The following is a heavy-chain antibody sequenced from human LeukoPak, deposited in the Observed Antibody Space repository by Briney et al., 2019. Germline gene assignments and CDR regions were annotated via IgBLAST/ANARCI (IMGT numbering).Heavy chain of an antibody. CDR2: TYYRSKWYN. J-gene: IGHJ5*02. V-gene: IGHV6-1*01. D-gene: IGHD1-14*01. CDR3: ASGIEGFDP. Sequence: SQTLSLTCAISGDIVSSNSAAWNWFRQSPSRGLEWLGRTYYRSKWYNDYAVSVKSQITINPDTSKNQFSLQLNSVTPEDTAVYYCASGIEGFDPWGQGTLVTVSS. CDR1: GDIVSSNSAA.